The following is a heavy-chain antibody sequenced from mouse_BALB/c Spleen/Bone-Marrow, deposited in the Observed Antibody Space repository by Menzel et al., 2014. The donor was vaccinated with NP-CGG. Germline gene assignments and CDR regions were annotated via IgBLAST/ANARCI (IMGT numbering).Heavy chain of an antibody. CDR3: ARQNYDGTDY. J-gene: IGHJ2*01. Sequence: VQLQESGADLVRPGASVKLSCKASGYSSTSYWMNWVKQRPGQGLEWIGMIHPSDSESRVNQKFKDKATLTVGKSSSTAYMQLSSPTSEDAAVYYCARQNYDGTDYWGQGTTLTVSS. D-gene: IGHD2-4*01. CDR1: GYSSTSYW. CDR2: IHPSDSES. V-gene: IGHV1-61*01.